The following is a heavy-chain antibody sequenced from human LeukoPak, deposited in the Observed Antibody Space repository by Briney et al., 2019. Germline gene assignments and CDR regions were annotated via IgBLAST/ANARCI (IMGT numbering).Heavy chain of an antibody. V-gene: IGHV4-38-2*02. CDR1: GYSISSGYY. Sequence: SETLSLTCTVSGYSISSGYYWGWIRQPPGKGLEWIGSFYHSGSTYYNPSLKSRATISLDTSKNQFSLKLSSVTAADTAVYYCARGVGATTWASWGQGTLVTVSS. CDR2: FYHSGST. D-gene: IGHD1-26*01. CDR3: ARGVGATTWAS. J-gene: IGHJ5*02.